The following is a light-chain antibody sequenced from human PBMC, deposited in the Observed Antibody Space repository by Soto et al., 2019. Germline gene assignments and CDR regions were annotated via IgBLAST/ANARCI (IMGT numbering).Light chain of an antibody. V-gene: IGKV1-5*01. J-gene: IGKJ1*01. CDR1: QSINRW. CDR3: QEYNTYSWA. CDR2: DAS. Sequence: DIQMSQSPSSLSASIGDSVTITCRASQSINRWLAWYQQKTGRAPKLLIYDASSLQSGVPSRFRGSGSGTEFALTITRLQPDDFETYHCQEYNTYSWAFGQGTKVDIK.